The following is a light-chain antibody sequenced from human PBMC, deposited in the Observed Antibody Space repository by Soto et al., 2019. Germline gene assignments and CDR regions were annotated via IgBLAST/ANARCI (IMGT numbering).Light chain of an antibody. Sequence: QLPPSPLSLSASVSDILAITGRASQGIGDALGWYQQKPGKAPKRLIYAASTLQSGVPSRFSGSGSGTEFTLTISSLQPEDFASYYCLQHNTFWWTFGQGTKVDIK. CDR2: AAS. V-gene: IGKV1-17*01. CDR1: QGIGDA. CDR3: LQHNTFWWT. J-gene: IGKJ1*01.